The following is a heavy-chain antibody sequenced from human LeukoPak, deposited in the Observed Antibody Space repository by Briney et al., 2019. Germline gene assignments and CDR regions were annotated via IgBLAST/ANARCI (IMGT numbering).Heavy chain of an antibody. CDR2: IYHSGST. D-gene: IGHD2-2*01. CDR3: ARGRYCSSTSCYIGFDY. Sequence: PSQTLSLTCTVSGGPISSGGYYWSWIRRPPGEGLEWIGYIYHSGSTYYNPSLKSRVTISVDRSKNQFSLKLSSVTAADTAVYYCARGRYCSSTSCYIGFDYWGQGTLVTVSS. CDR1: GGPISSGGYY. V-gene: IGHV4-30-2*01. J-gene: IGHJ4*02.